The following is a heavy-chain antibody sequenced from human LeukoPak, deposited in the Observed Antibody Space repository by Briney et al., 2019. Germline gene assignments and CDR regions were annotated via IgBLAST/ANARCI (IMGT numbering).Heavy chain of an antibody. CDR3: AILHRHLGYFDS. Sequence: SETLSLTCTVSGGSISSDTYYWVWIRQPPGKGLEWIESVSYSVSTYYNPSLKSRVTISVDTSKNQFSLKLSSVTAADTAVYYCAILHRHLGYFDSWGQGILVTVSS. V-gene: IGHV4-39*07. CDR2: VSYSVST. CDR1: GGSISSDTYY. J-gene: IGHJ4*02. D-gene: IGHD1-26*01.